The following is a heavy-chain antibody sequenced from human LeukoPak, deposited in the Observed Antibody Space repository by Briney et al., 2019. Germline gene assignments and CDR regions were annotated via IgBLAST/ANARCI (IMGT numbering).Heavy chain of an antibody. CDR3: ARSSSSGWYDPLDY. CDR2: IYYSGST. D-gene: IGHD6-19*01. Sequence: SETLSLTCTVSGGSISSYYWSWIWQPPGKGLEWIGYIYYSGSTNYNPSLKSRVTISVDTSKNQFSLKLSSVTAADTAVYYCARSSSSGWYDPLDYWGQGTLVTVSS. J-gene: IGHJ4*02. V-gene: IGHV4-59*08. CDR1: GGSISSYY.